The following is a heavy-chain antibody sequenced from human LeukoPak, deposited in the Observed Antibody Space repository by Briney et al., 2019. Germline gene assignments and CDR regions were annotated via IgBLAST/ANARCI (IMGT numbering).Heavy chain of an antibody. CDR1: GGSISSYY. CDR3: ARESGYDRDFDY. CDR2: IYYSGST. V-gene: IGHV4-59*01. D-gene: IGHD5-12*01. Sequence: SETLSLTCTVSGGSISSYYCSWIRQPPGKGLEWIGYIYYSGSTNYNPSLKSRVTISVDTSKNQFSLKLSSVTAADTAVYYCARESGYDRDFDYWGQGTLVTVSS. J-gene: IGHJ4*02.